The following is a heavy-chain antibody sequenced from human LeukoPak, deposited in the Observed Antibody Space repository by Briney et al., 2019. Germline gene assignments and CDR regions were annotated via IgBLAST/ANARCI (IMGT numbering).Heavy chain of an antibody. CDR3: AKDSHSWSRDY. CDR2: IDSNSNFM. Sequence: GGSLRLSCAASGFTFGSYSMTWVRQAPGKGLEWVSLIDSNSNFMNYADSVKGRFTISRDNANKSLYLEMNSLRAEDTAVYYCAKDSHSWSRDYWGQGTLVTVSS. J-gene: IGHJ4*02. CDR1: GFTFGSYS. V-gene: IGHV3-21*01. D-gene: IGHD6-13*01.